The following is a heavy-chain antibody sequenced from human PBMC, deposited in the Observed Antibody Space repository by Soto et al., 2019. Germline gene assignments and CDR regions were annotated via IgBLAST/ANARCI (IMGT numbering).Heavy chain of an antibody. J-gene: IGHJ5*02. CDR3: VRQIEYSSSWGWFDP. D-gene: IGHD6-6*01. CDR1: GGSISSSSYY. Sequence: SETLSLTCTVSGGSISSSSYYWGWIRQPPGKGLEWIGRIYYSGSTYYNPSLKSRVTISVDTSKNQFSLKLSSVTAADTAVYYCVRQIEYSSSWGWFDPWGQGTLVTVSS. CDR2: IYYSGST. V-gene: IGHV4-39*01.